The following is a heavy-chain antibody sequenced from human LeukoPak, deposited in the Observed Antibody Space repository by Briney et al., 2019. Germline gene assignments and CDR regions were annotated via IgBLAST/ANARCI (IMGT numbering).Heavy chain of an antibody. D-gene: IGHD3-10*01. CDR2: IYPSGGT. CDR3: ARVLNGSGSYYIYYMDV. V-gene: IGHV4-61*02. Sequence: SETLSLTCSVSGGSFNSESNYYSWVRQPAGKGLEWIGRIYPSGGTNYNPSLKSRVTISIDTSKNQFFLNLSSVTATDTAVYYCARVLNGSGSYYIYYMDVWGKGTTVTVSS. J-gene: IGHJ6*03. CDR1: GGSFNSESNY.